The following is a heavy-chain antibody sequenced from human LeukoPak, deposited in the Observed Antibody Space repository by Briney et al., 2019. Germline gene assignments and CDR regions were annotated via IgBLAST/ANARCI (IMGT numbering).Heavy chain of an antibody. D-gene: IGHD2-15*01. Sequence: PSETLSLTCAVYGGSFSGYYWSWIRQPPGKGLEWIGEINHSGSTNYNPSLKSRVTISVDTSKNQFSLKLSSVTAADTAVYYCARDIVVVVAATNWFDPWGQGTLVTVSS. CDR2: INHSGST. CDR3: ARDIVVVVAATNWFDP. J-gene: IGHJ5*02. CDR1: GGSFSGYY. V-gene: IGHV4-34*01.